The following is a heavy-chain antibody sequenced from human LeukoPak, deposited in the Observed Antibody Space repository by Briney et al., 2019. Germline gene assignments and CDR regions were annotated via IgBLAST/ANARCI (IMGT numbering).Heavy chain of an antibody. Sequence: PSQTLSLACAISGDSVSSNSAAWNWIRPSPSTGLEWLGRTYYRSKWYNDYAESVKSRITINPDTSRNQFSLQLNSVTPEDTAMYYCARRRTTGDFDDWGQGTQVTISS. CDR1: GDSVSSNSAA. CDR2: TYYRSKWYN. CDR3: ARRRTTGDFDD. V-gene: IGHV6-1*01. J-gene: IGHJ4*02. D-gene: IGHD1-1*01.